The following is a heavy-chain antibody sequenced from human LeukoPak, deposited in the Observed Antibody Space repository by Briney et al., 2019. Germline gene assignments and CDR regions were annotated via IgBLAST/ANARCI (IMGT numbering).Heavy chain of an antibody. D-gene: IGHD3-10*01. CDR1: GYTFTSYA. CDR3: ARAPLAAYYGSGSYYTHFDY. V-gene: IGHV1-18*01. Sequence: GASVKVSCKASGYTFTSYAISWVRQAPGQGLEWMGGIIAYNGNTNYAQKLQGRVTMTTDKSTSTAYMEMRSLRSDDTAVYYCARAPLAAYYGSGSYYTHFDYWGQGTLVTVSS. J-gene: IGHJ4*02. CDR2: IIAYNGNT.